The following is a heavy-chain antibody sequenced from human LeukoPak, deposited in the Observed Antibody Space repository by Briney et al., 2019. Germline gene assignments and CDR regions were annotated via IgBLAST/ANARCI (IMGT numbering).Heavy chain of an antibody. D-gene: IGHD2-2*01. CDR1: GFTFSSSA. V-gene: IGHV3-21*01. J-gene: IGHJ4*02. Sequence: GGSLRLSCAASGFTFSSSAMNWVRQAPGKGLEWVSSINNVGSHIYYADSVKGRFTISRDNSKNTLYLQMNSLRAEDTAVYYCAKDLGQLRPYYFDYWGQGTLVTVSS. CDR2: INNVGSHI. CDR3: AKDLGQLRPYYFDY.